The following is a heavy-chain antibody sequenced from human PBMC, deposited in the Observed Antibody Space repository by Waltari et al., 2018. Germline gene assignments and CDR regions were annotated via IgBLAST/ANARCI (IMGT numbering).Heavy chain of an antibody. D-gene: IGHD5-12*01. V-gene: IGHV1-3*01. CDR2: INAGNGNT. J-gene: IGHJ4*02. Sequence: QVQLVQSGVEVKKPGASVKVSCKASGYTFTSYAMHWVRQAPGQRLEWMGWINAGNGNTKYSQKFQGRVTITRDTSASTAYMELISLRSEDTAVYYCARSRGYSGYDPFDYWGQGTLVTVSS. CDR3: ARSRGYSGYDPFDY. CDR1: GYTFTSYA.